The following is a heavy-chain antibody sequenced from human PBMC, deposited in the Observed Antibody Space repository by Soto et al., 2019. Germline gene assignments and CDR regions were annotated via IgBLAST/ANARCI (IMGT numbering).Heavy chain of an antibody. D-gene: IGHD3-3*01. CDR2: IIPIFGTA. Sequence: SVKVSCKASGGTFSSYAISWVRQAPGQGLEWMGGIIPIFGTANYAQKFQGRVTITADESTSTAYMELSSLRSEDTAVYYCARPLRCDFWSGYYGYWFDPWGQGTLVTVSS. CDR1: GGTFSSYA. V-gene: IGHV1-69*13. J-gene: IGHJ5*02. CDR3: ARPLRCDFWSGYYGYWFDP.